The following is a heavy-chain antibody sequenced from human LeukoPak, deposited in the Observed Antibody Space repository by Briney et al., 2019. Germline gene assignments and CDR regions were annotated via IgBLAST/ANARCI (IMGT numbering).Heavy chain of an antibody. V-gene: IGHV4-39*07. CDR3: ARGVAQSTYYYYYYMDV. J-gene: IGHJ6*03. Sequence: PSETLSLTCTVSGGSFSSTSYYWGWIRQPPGKGLEWIANIYHTGSTYYNPSLKSRVTMSVDTSKNQFSLKLSSVTAADTAVYYCARGVAQSTYYYYYYMDVWGKGTTVTISS. CDR2: IYHTGST. D-gene: IGHD2-21*01. CDR1: GGSFSSTSYY.